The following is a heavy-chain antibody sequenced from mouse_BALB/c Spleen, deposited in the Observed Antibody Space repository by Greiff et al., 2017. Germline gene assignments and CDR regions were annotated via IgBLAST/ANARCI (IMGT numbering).Heavy chain of an antibody. J-gene: IGHJ2*01. CDR3: TIRWSHYFDY. D-gene: IGHD1-1*01. Sequence: VQLQQSGAELVRPGASVTLSCKASGYTFTDYEMHWVKQTPVHGLEWIGAIDPETGGTAYNQKFKGKATLTADKSSSTAYMELRSLTSEDSAVYYCTIRWSHYFDYWGQGTTLTVSS. CDR1: GYTFTDYE. CDR2: IDPETGGT. V-gene: IGHV1-15*01.